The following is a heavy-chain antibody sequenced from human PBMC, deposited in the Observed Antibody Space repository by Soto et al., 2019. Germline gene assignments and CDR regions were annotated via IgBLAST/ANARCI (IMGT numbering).Heavy chain of an antibody. J-gene: IGHJ4*02. CDR3: ARHAPGGPFDS. CDR1: GGSINSYY. CDR2: IFYSGNT. V-gene: IGHV4-59*08. Sequence: QVQLQESGPGLVKPSETLSLTCTVSGGSINSYYWSWIRQSPGKGLEWIGYIFYSGNTNHNPSLNSRVTLSVDTSKNQFSLKLTSVTAADTAVYYCARHAPGGPFDSWGQGTLVTVSS.